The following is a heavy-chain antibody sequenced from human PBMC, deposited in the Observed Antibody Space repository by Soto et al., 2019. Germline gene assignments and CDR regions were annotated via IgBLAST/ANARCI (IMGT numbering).Heavy chain of an antibody. J-gene: IGHJ3*02. CDR1: GFTFSSYA. Sequence: GGSLRLSCAASGFTFSSYAMSWVRQAPGKGLEWVSAISGSGGSTYYADSVKGRFTISRDNSKNTLYLQMNSLRAEDTAVYYCAKDDQDIVVVPAAIGAFDIWGQGTMVTVSS. V-gene: IGHV3-23*01. CDR3: AKDDQDIVVVPAAIGAFDI. CDR2: ISGSGGST. D-gene: IGHD2-2*01.